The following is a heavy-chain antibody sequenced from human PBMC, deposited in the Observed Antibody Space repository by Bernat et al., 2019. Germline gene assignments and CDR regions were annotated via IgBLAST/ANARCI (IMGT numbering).Heavy chain of an antibody. Sequence: QVQLVQSGAEVKKPGASVKVSCKASGYTFTSYAMHWVRQAPGQRLEWMGWINAGNGNTKYSQKFQGRVTITRDTSASTAYMELSSLRSEDTAVYYCARGEHYYYYMDVWGKGTTVTVSS. V-gene: IGHV1-3*01. J-gene: IGHJ6*03. CDR1: GYTFTSYA. CDR2: INAGNGNT. CDR3: ARGEHYYYYMDV.